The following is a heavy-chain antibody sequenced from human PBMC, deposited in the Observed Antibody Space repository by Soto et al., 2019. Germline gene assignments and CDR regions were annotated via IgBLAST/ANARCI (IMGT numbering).Heavy chain of an antibody. V-gene: IGHV4-4*07. D-gene: IGHD1-1*01. CDR2: IYTSGST. CDR1: GGSISSYY. Sequence: LSETLSLTCTVSGGSISSYYWSWIRQPAGKGLEWIGRIYTSGSTNYNPSLKSRVTMSVDTSKNQFSLKLSSVTAADTAVYYCARDHSAGAYNWFDPWGQGTLVTVSS. J-gene: IGHJ5*02. CDR3: ARDHSAGAYNWFDP.